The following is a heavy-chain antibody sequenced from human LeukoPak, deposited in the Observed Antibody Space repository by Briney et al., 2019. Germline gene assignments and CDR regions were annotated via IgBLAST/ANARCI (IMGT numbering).Heavy chain of an antibody. Sequence: GGSLRLSCAASGFTFSSYSMNWVRQAPGKGLEWVSSISSSSSYIYYADSVKGRFTISRDNAKNSLYLQMNSLRAEDTAVYYCARDADSSGWYGDYWGQGTLVTVSS. V-gene: IGHV3-21*01. CDR1: GFTFSSYS. CDR2: ISSSSSYI. CDR3: ARDADSSGWYGDY. D-gene: IGHD6-19*01. J-gene: IGHJ4*02.